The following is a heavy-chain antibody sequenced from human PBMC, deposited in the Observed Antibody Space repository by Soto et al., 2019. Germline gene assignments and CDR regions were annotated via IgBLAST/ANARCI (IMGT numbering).Heavy chain of an antibody. CDR2: INAGNGNT. J-gene: IGHJ6*02. CDR1: GYTFTSYA. Sequence: GASVKVSCKASGYTFTSYAMHWVRQAPGQRLEWMGWINAGNGNTKYSQKFQGRVTITRDTSASTAYMELSSLRSEDTAVYYCARNYDILTGYSEGSLDVWGQGTTVTAP. D-gene: IGHD3-9*01. CDR3: ARNYDILTGYSEGSLDV. V-gene: IGHV1-3*01.